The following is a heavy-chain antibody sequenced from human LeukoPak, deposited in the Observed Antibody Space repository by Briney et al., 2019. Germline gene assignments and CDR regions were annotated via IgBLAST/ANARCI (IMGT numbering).Heavy chain of an antibody. Sequence: SQTLSLTCTVSGGSISSGDYYWSWIRQPPGKGQEWIGYIYYSGSTYYNPSLKSRVTISVDTSKNQFSLKLSSVTAADTAVYYCARARHYCSSTSCYSLNPNYYFDYWGQGTLVTVSS. CDR3: ARARHYCSSTSCYSLNPNYYFDY. CDR1: GGSISSGDYY. D-gene: IGHD2-2*01. J-gene: IGHJ4*02. V-gene: IGHV4-30-4*08. CDR2: IYYSGST.